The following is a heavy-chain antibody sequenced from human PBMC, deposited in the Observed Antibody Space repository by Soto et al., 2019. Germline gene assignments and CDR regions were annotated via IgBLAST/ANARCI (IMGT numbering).Heavy chain of an antibody. J-gene: IGHJ5*02. CDR2: IFSNDEK. CDR3: ARSYMVRGVPNWFDP. Sequence: SGPTLVNPTETLTLTCTVSGFSLSNARMGVSWIRQPPGKALEWLAHIFSNDEKSYSTSLKSRLTISKDTSKSQVVLTMTSMDPVDTATYYCARSYMVRGVPNWFDPWGQGTLVTVSS. D-gene: IGHD3-10*01. CDR1: GFSLSNARMG. V-gene: IGHV2-26*01.